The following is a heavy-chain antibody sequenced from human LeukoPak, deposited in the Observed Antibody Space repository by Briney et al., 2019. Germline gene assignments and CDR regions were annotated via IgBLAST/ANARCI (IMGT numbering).Heavy chain of an antibody. CDR1: GFTFSSYA. V-gene: IGHV3-23*01. CDR3: AKSIRITMIVVVITAFDY. D-gene: IGHD3-22*01. CDR2: ISGSGGST. J-gene: IGHJ4*02. Sequence: PGGSLRLSCAASGFTFSSYAIRSVRQPPGKGLEWVSAISGSGGSTYSAATVKGRFTISRHNAKNTLYLQMNSLRAEDTGVYYCAKSIRITMIVVVITAFDYWGQGTLVTVSS.